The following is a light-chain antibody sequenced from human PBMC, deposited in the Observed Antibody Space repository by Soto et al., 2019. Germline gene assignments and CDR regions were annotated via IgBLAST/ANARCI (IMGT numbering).Light chain of an antibody. J-gene: IGLJ1*01. CDR1: SSDVGSYNL. CDR2: EVS. V-gene: IGLV2-23*02. CDR3: CSYAGSSTYV. Sequence: QSVLTQPASVSGSPGQSITISCTGTSSDVGSYNLVSWYQQHPGKAPKLMIYEVSKRTSGVSNRFTGSKSGNTASLTISGLQAEDEADYYCCSYAGSSTYVFGTGTKVNVL.